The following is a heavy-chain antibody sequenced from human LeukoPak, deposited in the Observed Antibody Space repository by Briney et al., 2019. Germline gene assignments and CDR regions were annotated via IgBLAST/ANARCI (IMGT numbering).Heavy chain of an antibody. V-gene: IGHV4-59*08. Sequence: SETLSLTCTVSGGSISSYYWSWIRQPPGKGLEWIGYIYYSGSTNYNPSLKSRATISVDTSKNQFSLKLSSVTAADTAVYYCATAGYSSSRPPDYWGQGTLVTVSS. J-gene: IGHJ4*02. CDR3: ATAGYSSSRPPDY. CDR1: GGSISSYY. CDR2: IYYSGST. D-gene: IGHD6-13*01.